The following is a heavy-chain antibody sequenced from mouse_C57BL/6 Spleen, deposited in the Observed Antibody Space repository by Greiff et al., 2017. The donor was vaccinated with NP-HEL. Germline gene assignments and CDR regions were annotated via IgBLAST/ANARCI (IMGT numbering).Heavy chain of an antibody. CDR3: TRRLTGTWDLDY. V-gene: IGHV1-15*01. CDR1: GYTFTDYE. CDR2: IDPETGGT. Sequence: VQLQQSGAELVRPGASVTLSCKASGYTFTDYEMHWVKQTPVHGLEWIGAIDPETGGTAYNQKFKGKAILTADKSSSTAYMELRSLTSEDSAVYYCTRRLTGTWDLDYWGQGTTLTVSS. J-gene: IGHJ2*01. D-gene: IGHD4-1*01.